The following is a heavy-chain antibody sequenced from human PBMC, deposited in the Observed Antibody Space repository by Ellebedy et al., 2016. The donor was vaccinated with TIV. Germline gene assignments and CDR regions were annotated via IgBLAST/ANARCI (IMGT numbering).Heavy chain of an antibody. CDR2: IMAIFGTT. Sequence: SVKVSCKASGCIFRTFGISWVRQAPGQGLEWLGGIMAIFGTTKYAQSFQGRVTITADDSTSTAYLELSSLRSEDTAVYFCARNSGYSYDSQLAYWGQGTLVTVSS. J-gene: IGHJ4*02. CDR1: GCIFRTFG. V-gene: IGHV1-69*13. D-gene: IGHD5-18*01. CDR3: ARNSGYSYDSQLAY.